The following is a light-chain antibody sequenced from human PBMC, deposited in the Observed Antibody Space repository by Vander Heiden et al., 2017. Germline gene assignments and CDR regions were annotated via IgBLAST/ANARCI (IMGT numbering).Light chain of an antibody. Sequence: IQLTQSPSTLSASVGDRVTITCRASQSIRKYLAWYQQKPGKAPELLIYDASSLQSGVPSRFSGSGSGTEFTLSISSLQPDDFATYYCQQYDTIPWTFGQGTKVDVK. CDR3: QQYDTIPWT. CDR1: QSIRKY. V-gene: IGKV1-5*01. J-gene: IGKJ1*01. CDR2: DAS.